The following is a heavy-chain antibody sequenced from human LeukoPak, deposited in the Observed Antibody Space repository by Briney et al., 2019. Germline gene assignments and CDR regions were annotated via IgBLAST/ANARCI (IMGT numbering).Heavy chain of an antibody. CDR1: GDTFSSYA. D-gene: IGHD2-15*01. CDR3: ARDGLDCSGGSCHYESYYYYCYYMDV. J-gene: IGHJ6*03. V-gene: IGHV1-18*01. Sequence: GSSVKVSCKASGDTFSSYAINWVRQAPGQGLEWMGWISAYNGNTNYAQKLQGRVTMTTDTSTSTAYMELRSLRSDDTAVYYCARDGLDCSGGSCHYESYYYYCYYMDVWGKGTTVTVSS. CDR2: ISAYNGNT.